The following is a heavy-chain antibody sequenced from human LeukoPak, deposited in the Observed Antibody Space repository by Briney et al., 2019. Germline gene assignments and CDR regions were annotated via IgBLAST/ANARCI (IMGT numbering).Heavy chain of an antibody. D-gene: IGHD3-3*01. Sequence: GASVKVSCKASGGTFSSYAISWVRQAPGQGLEWMGGIIPIFGTANYAQKFQGRVTITTDESTSTAYMELSSLRSEDTAVYYCAHSLRFLEWHSPRYYYMDVWGKGTTVTVSS. CDR1: GGTFSSYA. V-gene: IGHV1-69*05. CDR2: IIPIFGTA. J-gene: IGHJ6*03. CDR3: AHSLRFLEWHSPRYYYMDV.